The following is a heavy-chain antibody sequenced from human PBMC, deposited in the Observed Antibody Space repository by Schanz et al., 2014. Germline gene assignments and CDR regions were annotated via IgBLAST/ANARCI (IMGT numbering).Heavy chain of an antibody. D-gene: IGHD6-13*01. V-gene: IGHV3-30*02. CDR2: IQLDGSEI. J-gene: IGHJ6*02. CDR1: GSTFSSYG. CDR3: GRRGRQQVAPQDYHYGMDV. Sequence: QVQLVESGGGVVQPGGSLRLSCAASGSTFSSYGMHWVRQAPGKGLEWVAFIQLDGSEIYYTDSVKGRFTVSRDNSRNILYLEMNSLRPEDTAVYYCGRRGRQQVAPQDYHYGMDVWGQGTTVSVSS.